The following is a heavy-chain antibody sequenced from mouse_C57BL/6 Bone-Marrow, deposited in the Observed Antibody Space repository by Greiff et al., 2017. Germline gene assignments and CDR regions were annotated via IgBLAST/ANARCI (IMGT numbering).Heavy chain of an antibody. J-gene: IGHJ3*01. D-gene: IGHD2-5*01. V-gene: IGHV3-6*01. CDR1: GYSITSGYY. CDR2: IRYDGSN. CDR3: ARDRPYYSNSRFAY. Sequence: EVQRVESGPGLVKPSQSLSLTCSVTGYSITSGYYWNWIRQFPGNKLEWMGYIRYDGSNNYNPSLKNRISITRDTSKTQFFLKLNSVTTQDTATYYCARDRPYYSNSRFAYWGQGTLVTVSA.